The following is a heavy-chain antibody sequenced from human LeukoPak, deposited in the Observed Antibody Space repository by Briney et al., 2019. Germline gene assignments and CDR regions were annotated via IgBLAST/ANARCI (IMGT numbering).Heavy chain of an antibody. Sequence: SETLSLTCAVYGGSFSGYYWSWIRQPPGKGLEWIGEINHSGSTNYNPSLKSRVTILVDTSKNQFSLKLSSVTAADTAVYYCAKGAWYSSSYGYWGQGTLVTVSS. D-gene: IGHD6-13*01. CDR1: GGSFSGYY. CDR2: INHSGST. CDR3: AKGAWYSSSYGY. V-gene: IGHV4-34*01. J-gene: IGHJ4*02.